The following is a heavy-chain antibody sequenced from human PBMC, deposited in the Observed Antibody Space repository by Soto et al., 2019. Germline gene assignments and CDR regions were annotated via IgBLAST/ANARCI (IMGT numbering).Heavy chain of an antibody. D-gene: IGHD2-15*01. CDR2: ISAYNGNT. V-gene: IGHV1-18*01. CDR3: ARDQDCGGGSCYLDY. J-gene: IGHJ4*02. CDR1: GYTFTSYG. Sequence: QVQLVQSGAEVKKPGASVKVSCKASGYTFTSYGISWVRQAPGQGLEWMGWISAYNGNTNYAQKLQGRVTMTTDTSTRPAYMELRSLRSDDTAVYYCARDQDCGGGSCYLDYWGQGTLVTVSS.